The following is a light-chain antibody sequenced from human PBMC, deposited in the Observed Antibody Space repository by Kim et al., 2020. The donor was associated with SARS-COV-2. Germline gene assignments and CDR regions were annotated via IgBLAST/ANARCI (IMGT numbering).Light chain of an antibody. CDR1: SGGFGGYDY. CDR2: DVS. Sequence: QSINTSCTGTSGGFGGYDYVSWYQQHPGECPKVMIYDVSNRPSGVSNRFSGSKSGNTASLTISGLQAEDEADYYCSAYTSSSALGVFGGGTKLTVL. CDR3: SAYTSSSALGV. V-gene: IGLV2-14*03. J-gene: IGLJ2*01.